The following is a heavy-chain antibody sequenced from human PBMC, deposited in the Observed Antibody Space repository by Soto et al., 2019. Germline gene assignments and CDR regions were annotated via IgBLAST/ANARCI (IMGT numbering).Heavy chain of an antibody. J-gene: IGHJ5*02. D-gene: IGHD6-6*01. CDR2: IYYSGST. CDR3: ARDPSIAARMSWFDP. CDR1: GGSISSYY. V-gene: IGHV4-59*01. Sequence: SSEPLSLTCTVSGGSISSYYWSWIRQPPGKGLEWIGYIYYSGSTNYNPSLKSRVTISVDTSKNQFSLKLSSVTAADTAVYYCARDPSIAARMSWFDPWGQGTLVTVSS.